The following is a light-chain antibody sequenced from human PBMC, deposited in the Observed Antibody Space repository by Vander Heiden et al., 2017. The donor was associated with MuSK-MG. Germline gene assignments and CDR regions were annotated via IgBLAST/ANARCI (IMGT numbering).Light chain of an antibody. CDR2: KAS. CDR1: QSISSW. V-gene: IGKV1-5*03. CDR3: QRYTSYGRT. J-gene: IGKJ1*01. Sequence: DIQMTQSPSTLSASVGDRVTITCRASQSISSWLAWYQQKPGKAPKLLIYKASSLESGVPSRFSGSGSGTEFTLTISSLQPDDFATYYCQRYTSYGRTFGQGTKVEIK.